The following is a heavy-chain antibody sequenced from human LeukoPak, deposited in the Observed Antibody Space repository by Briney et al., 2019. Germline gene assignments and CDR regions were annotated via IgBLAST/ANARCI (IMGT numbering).Heavy chain of an antibody. CDR2: IYPGDSDT. V-gene: IGHV5-51*01. D-gene: IGHD6-13*01. Sequence: GESLKISCKGSGYSFTSYWIGWVRQMPGKGLEWMGIIYPGDSDTRYSPSFQGQVTISADKSISTAYLQWSSLKASDTAMYYCARYLGSSRYGRTPHNWFDPWGQGTLVTVSS. CDR3: ARYLGSSRYGRTPHNWFDP. J-gene: IGHJ5*02. CDR1: GYSFTSYW.